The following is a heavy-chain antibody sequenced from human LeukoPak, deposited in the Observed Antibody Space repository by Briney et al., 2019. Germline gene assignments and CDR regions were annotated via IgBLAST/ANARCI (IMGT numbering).Heavy chain of an antibody. J-gene: IGHJ3*02. V-gene: IGHV4-31*03. D-gene: IGHD3-10*01. Sequence: SETLSLTCTVSGGSISSGGYYWSWIRQHPEKGLEWIGYIYYSGSTYYNPFLKSRVTISVDTSKNQFSLKLSSVTAADTAVYYCARVVYGSGSYLDDAFDIWGQGTMVTVSS. CDR2: IYYSGST. CDR1: GGSISSGGYY. CDR3: ARVVYGSGSYLDDAFDI.